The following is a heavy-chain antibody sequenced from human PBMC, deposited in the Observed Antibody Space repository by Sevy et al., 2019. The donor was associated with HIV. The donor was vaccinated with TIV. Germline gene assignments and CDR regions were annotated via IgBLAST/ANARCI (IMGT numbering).Heavy chain of an antibody. CDR2: VSPHNGDI. Sequence: ASVKVSCKGSGYTFNTYRIHWVRQAPGQGLEWMGWVSPHNGDINYAQRLQGRITMFTDSSTSTAYMELRNLRSDDTALYYCARAYCSGGRCYSLAYWGQGTLVTVSS. J-gene: IGHJ4*02. CDR1: GYTFNTYR. CDR3: ARAYCSGGRCYSLAY. V-gene: IGHV1-18*01. D-gene: IGHD2-15*01.